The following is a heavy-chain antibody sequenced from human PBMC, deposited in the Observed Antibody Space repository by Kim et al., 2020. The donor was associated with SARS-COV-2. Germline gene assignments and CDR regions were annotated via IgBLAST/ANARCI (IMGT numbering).Heavy chain of an antibody. J-gene: IGHJ4*02. CDR2: INAGNGNT. V-gene: IGHV1-3*01. CDR3: ARGIAVAATIVY. D-gene: IGHD6-13*01. CDR1: GYTFSSYA. Sequence: ASVKVSCKASGYTFSSYAIHWVRQAPGQRREWMGWINAGNGNTKYSQKFQGRVTITRDTDATTAYMELSSLRSEDTAVYYCARGIAVAATIVYWGQGTLVTVSS.